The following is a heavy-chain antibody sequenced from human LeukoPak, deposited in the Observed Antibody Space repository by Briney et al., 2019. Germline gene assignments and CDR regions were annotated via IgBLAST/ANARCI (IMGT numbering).Heavy chain of an antibody. CDR2: IYHSGST. J-gene: IGHJ5*02. CDR3: ARDPITISNSDWFDP. D-gene: IGHD3-3*01. Sequence: SETLSLTCTVSGYSISSGYYWDWIRQPPGKGLEWIGSIYHSGSTYYNPSLKSRVTISVDTSKNQFSLKLSSATAADTAVYYCARDPITISNSDWFDPWGQGTLVTVSS. CDR1: GYSISSGYY. V-gene: IGHV4-38-2*02.